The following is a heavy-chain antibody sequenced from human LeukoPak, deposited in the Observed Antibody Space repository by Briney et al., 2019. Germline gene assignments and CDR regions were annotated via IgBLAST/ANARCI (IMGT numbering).Heavy chain of an antibody. Sequence: PWGSLSLSCAASGFTFSSYSMNWVRQAPGKGLEWVSSISSSSSYIYYADSVKGRFTISRDNAKNSLYLQMNSLRAEDTAVYYCARGIFDVLRFLEWLVSTTSFDYWGQGTLVTVSS. J-gene: IGHJ4*02. D-gene: IGHD3-3*01. CDR1: GFTFSSYS. CDR2: ISSSSSYI. V-gene: IGHV3-21*01. CDR3: ARGIFDVLRFLEWLVSTTSFDY.